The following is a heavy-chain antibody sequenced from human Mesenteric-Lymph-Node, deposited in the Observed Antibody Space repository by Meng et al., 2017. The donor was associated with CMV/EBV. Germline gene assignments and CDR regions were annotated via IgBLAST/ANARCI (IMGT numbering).Heavy chain of an antibody. J-gene: IGHJ4*02. Sequence: GESLKISCVASGLTFNNYGMNWVRQAPGKGLEWVSFIYSSGSGTYYADSVKGRFTISRDSSKNTLYLQMNSLRAEDTAVYYCAKGTQSSGWPYWGQGTLVTVSS. CDR1: GLTFNNYG. D-gene: IGHD6-19*01. CDR2: IYSSGSGT. V-gene: IGHV3-23*03. CDR3: AKGTQSSGWPY.